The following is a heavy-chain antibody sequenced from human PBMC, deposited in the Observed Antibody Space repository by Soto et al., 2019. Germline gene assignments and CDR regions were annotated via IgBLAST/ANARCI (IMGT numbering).Heavy chain of an antibody. CDR2: IGASGAGT. Sequence: EVQLLESGGALVQPGGSLRLSCAASGFTFSSYAMSWVRQAPGKGLEWVSGIGASGAGTYYADSVKGLFIISRDNSKNTLQLQMNSLRAENTAVYYCALRKTGSYFDYGGQGTLVTVSS. CDR1: GFTFSSYA. V-gene: IGHV3-23*01. J-gene: IGHJ4*02. CDR3: ALRKTGSYFDY. D-gene: IGHD1-26*01.